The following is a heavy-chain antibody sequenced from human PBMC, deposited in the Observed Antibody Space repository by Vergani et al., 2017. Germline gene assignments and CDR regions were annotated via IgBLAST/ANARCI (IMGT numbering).Heavy chain of an antibody. V-gene: IGHV3-23*01. D-gene: IGHD3-22*01. CDR2: ISSDGGST. CDR3: AGPRGTSTYYYGVFDY. J-gene: IGHJ4*02. Sequence: EVQLLESGGGLVQPGGSLRLSCAAYGFTFSTYAMSWVRQAPGKGLEWVSTISSDGGSTYYADSVKGRFTISRDNAKNTLSLQMNSLTADDTAIYYCAGPRGTSTYYYGVFDYWDQGILVTVSS. CDR1: GFTFSTYA.